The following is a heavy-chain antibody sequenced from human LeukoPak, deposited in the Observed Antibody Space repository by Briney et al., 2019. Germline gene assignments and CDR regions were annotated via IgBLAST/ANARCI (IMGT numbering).Heavy chain of an antibody. V-gene: IGHV1-18*01. CDR3: ARAPRSGDYGDY. CDR2: ISAYNGNT. Sequence: ASVKVSCKASGYTFTSYGISWVRQAPGQGLEWIGWISAYNGNTNYAQKLQGRVTMTTDTSTSTAYMELRSLRSDDTAVYYCARAPRSGDYGDYWGQGTLVTVSS. D-gene: IGHD4-17*01. J-gene: IGHJ4*02. CDR1: GYTFTSYG.